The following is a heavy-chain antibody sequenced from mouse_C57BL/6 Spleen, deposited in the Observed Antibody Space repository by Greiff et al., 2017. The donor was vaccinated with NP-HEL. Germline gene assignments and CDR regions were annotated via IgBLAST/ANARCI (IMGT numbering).Heavy chain of an antibody. CDR2: ISDGGSYT. J-gene: IGHJ2*01. V-gene: IGHV5-4*01. Sequence: DVKLVESGGGLVKPGGSLKLSCAASGFTFSSYAMSWVRQTPEKRLEWVATISDGGSYTYYPDNVKGRFTISRDNAKNNLYLQMSHLKSEDTAMYYCARDTGGNFDYWGQGTTLTVSS. D-gene: IGHD4-1*01. CDR1: GFTFSSYA. CDR3: ARDTGGNFDY.